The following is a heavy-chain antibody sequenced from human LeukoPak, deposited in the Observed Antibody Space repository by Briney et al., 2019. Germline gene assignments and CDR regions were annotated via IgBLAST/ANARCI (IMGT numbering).Heavy chain of an antibody. V-gene: IGHV4-59*08. Sequence: SETLSLTCTVSGGSIGTYHWSWVRQPPGKGLEWIGYIFDSGSPNYRPALRSRVTISLDTSKNQLSLRLKSATAADTAIYYCARHDDNGYCFFDMWGRGTLVTVSS. J-gene: IGHJ4*02. D-gene: IGHD5-24*01. CDR2: IFDSGSP. CDR3: ARHDDNGYCFFDM. CDR1: GGSIGTYH.